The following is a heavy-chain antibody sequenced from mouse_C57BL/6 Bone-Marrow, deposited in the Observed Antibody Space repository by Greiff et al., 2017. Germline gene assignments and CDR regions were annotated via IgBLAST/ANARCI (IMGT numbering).Heavy chain of an antibody. CDR2: IDPSDSYT. CDR3: ARTYDLYYAMDY. J-gene: IGHJ4*01. Sequence: QVQLQQPGAELVKPGASVKLSCKASGYTFTSYWMQWVKQRPGQGLEWIGEIDPSDSYTNYNQKFKGKATLTVDTSSSTAYMQLRSLTSEYSAVYYCARTYDLYYAMDYWGQGTSVTVSS. V-gene: IGHV1-50*01. CDR1: GYTFTSYW. D-gene: IGHD2-3*01.